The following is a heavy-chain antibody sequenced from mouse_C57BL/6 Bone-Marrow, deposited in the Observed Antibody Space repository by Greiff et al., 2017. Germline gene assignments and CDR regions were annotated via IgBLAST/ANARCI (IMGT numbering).Heavy chain of an antibody. V-gene: IGHV1-69*01. CDR2: IDPSDSYT. Sequence: QVQLKQPGAELVMPGASVKLSCKASGYTFTSYWMHWVKQRPGQGLEWIGEIDPSDSYTNYNQKFKGKSTLTVDKSSSTAYMQLSSLTSEDSAVYYCARRLYDYGGGAMDYWGQGTSVTVSS. J-gene: IGHJ4*01. CDR3: ARRLYDYGGGAMDY. D-gene: IGHD2-4*01. CDR1: GYTFTSYW.